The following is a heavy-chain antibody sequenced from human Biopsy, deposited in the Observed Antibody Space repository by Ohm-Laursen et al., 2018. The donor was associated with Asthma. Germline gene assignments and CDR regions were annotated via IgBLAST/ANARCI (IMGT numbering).Heavy chain of an antibody. V-gene: IGHV1-18*04. CDR1: GYTLRSYG. J-gene: IGHJ4*02. CDR3: ARHPYNFGGFDY. CDR2: ISPFTGDT. D-gene: IGHD5-24*01. Sequence: SVKVSCKASGYTLRSYGVSWVRQAPGQGLEWMGWISPFTGDTHFGQKFQGRVTMTTDTSTDTAYMELRSLRSDDTAVYYCARHPYNFGGFDYWGQGSLVLVSS.